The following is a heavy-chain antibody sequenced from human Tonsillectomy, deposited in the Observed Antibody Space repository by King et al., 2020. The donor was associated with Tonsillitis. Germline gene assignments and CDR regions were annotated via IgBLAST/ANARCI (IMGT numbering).Heavy chain of an antibody. V-gene: IGHV3-21*01. CDR1: GFTFSSYS. Sequence: DVQLVESGGGLVKPGGSLRLSCVASGFTFSSYSMNWVRQAPGKGLEWVSSISSSSSYIYYADSVKGRFTISRDNARNSLYLQMNSLRAEDTAVYYCARFENKGGNRGFDYWGQGTLVTVSS. CDR2: ISSSSSYI. J-gene: IGHJ4*02. CDR3: ARFENKGGNRGFDY. D-gene: IGHD4-23*01.